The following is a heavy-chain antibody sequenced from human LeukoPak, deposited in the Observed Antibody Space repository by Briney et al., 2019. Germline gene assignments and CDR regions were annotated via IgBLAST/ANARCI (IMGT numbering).Heavy chain of an antibody. CDR3: ARRGYCSSTSCRNWFDP. J-gene: IGHJ5*02. V-gene: IGHV5-51*01. CDR1: GYSFTSYW. D-gene: IGHD2-2*01. Sequence: GESLKISCKGSGYSFTSYWIGWVRQMPGKGLEWMGIIYPGDSDTRYSPSFQGQVTISADKSISTAYLQWSGLKASDTAMYYCARRGYCSSTSCRNWFDPWGQGTLVTVSS. CDR2: IYPGDSDT.